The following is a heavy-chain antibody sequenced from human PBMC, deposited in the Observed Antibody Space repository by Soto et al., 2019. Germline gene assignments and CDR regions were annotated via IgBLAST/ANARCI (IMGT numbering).Heavy chain of an antibody. CDR2: INHSGST. V-gene: IGHV4-34*01. Sequence: PSETLSLTCAVYGGSFSGYYWSWIRQPPGKGLEWIGEINHSGSTNYNPSLKSRVTISVDTSKNQFSLKLSSVTAADTAVYYCARAAIIMVRGRNWFDPWGQGTLVTVSS. CDR1: GGSFSGYY. D-gene: IGHD3-10*01. J-gene: IGHJ5*02. CDR3: ARAAIIMVRGRNWFDP.